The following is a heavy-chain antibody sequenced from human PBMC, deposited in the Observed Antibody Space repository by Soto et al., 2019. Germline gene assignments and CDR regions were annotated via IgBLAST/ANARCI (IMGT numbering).Heavy chain of an antibody. V-gene: IGHV3-21*01. Sequence: EVQLVESGGGLVKPGGSLRLSCAASGFTFNTYTMNWVRQAPGQGLEWVSSISSRSIYIYYADSVTGRFTISRDDARNSLYLQMNSLRAEDTAGYYCAREEVSRTNTYHGLDVWCQGTTVTVSS. CDR1: GFTFNTYT. CDR3: AREEVSRTNTYHGLDV. CDR2: ISSRSIYI. J-gene: IGHJ6*02. D-gene: IGHD3-3*01.